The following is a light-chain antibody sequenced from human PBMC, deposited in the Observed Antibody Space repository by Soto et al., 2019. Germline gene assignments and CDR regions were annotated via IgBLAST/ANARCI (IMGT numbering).Light chain of an antibody. Sequence: QSALTQPASVSGSPGQSITISCTGTSSDVGAYNFVSWYQQHPGKAPKVMIYDVSNRPSGVSNRFSGSKSGNTASLTISGLQAEDEADYHCSSYTSGTAVVFGGGTKLTAL. CDR2: DVS. CDR3: SSYTSGTAVV. J-gene: IGLJ2*01. CDR1: SSDVGAYNF. V-gene: IGLV2-14*03.